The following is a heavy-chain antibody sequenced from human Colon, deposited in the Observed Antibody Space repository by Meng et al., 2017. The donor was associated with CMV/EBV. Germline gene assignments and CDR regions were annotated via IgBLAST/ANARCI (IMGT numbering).Heavy chain of an antibody. CDR3: MRTRATSD. CDR1: GYTFTGFD. CDR2: INPGIAKT. V-gene: IGHV1-8*02. Sequence: ASVKVSCKASGYTFTGFDIHWVRQAAGQGPEWLGWINPGIAKTGFAEKFQGRLTMTSNTSTTTVYLELSSLTSQDTGMYYCMRTRATSDWGQGTLVTVPQ. J-gene: IGHJ4*02. D-gene: IGHD2-2*01.